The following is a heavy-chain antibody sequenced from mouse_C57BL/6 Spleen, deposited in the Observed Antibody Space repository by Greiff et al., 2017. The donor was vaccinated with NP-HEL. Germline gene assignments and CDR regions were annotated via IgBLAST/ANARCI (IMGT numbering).Heavy chain of an antibody. J-gene: IGHJ2*01. D-gene: IGHD2-3*01. CDR2: IHPNSGST. V-gene: IGHV1-64*01. CDR3: ARKDGYSDYFDY. CDR1: GYTFTSYW. Sequence: QVQLQQPGAELVKPGASVKLSCKASGYTFTSYWMHWVKQRPGQGLEWIGMIHPNSGSTNYNEKFKSKATLTVDKSSSTAYMQLSSLTSEDSAVYYCARKDGYSDYFDYWGQGTTLTVSS.